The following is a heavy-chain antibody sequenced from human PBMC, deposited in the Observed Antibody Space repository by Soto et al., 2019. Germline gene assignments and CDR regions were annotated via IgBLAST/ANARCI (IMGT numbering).Heavy chain of an antibody. CDR2: ISAYNGNT. CDR1: CYAFTSYY. J-gene: IGHJ4*02. D-gene: IGHD3-9*01. V-gene: IGHV1-18*01. CDR3: ATGENKYDILTGYSH. Sequence: AAGKVYYNASCYAFTSYYIILVRQEKEQGLEWMGWISAYNGNTNYAQKLQGRVTMTTDTSTNTAYMELRSLRSDDTAVYYCATGENKYDILTGYSHWGQGTLVTVSS.